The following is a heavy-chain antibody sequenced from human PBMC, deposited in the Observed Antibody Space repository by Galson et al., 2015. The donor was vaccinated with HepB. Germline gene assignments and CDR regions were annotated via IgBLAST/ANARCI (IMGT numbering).Heavy chain of an antibody. CDR2: INSDGSST. D-gene: IGHD3-3*01. Sequence: SLRLSCAASGFTFSSYWMHWVRQAPGKGLVWVSRINSDGSSTSYADSVKGRFTISRDNAKNTLYLQMNSLRAEDTAVYYCASGYDFWSGYSDYWGQGTLVTVSS. CDR1: GFTFSSYW. J-gene: IGHJ4*02. V-gene: IGHV3-74*01. CDR3: ASGYDFWSGYSDY.